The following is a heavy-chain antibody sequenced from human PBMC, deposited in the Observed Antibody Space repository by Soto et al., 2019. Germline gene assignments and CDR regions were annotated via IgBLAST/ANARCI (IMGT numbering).Heavy chain of an antibody. Sequence: ASVKVSCKASGYTFTSYGISWVRQAPGQGLEWMGWISAYNGNTNYAQKLQGRVTMTTDTSTSTAYMELRSLRSDGTAVYYCARDRVAATTPYYFDYWGQGTLVTAPQ. CDR2: ISAYNGNT. D-gene: IGHD2-15*01. CDR3: ARDRVAATTPYYFDY. J-gene: IGHJ4*02. CDR1: GYTFTSYG. V-gene: IGHV1-18*01.